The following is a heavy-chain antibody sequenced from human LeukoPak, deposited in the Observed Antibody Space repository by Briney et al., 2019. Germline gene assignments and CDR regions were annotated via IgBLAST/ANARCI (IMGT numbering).Heavy chain of an antibody. CDR1: GFTFSSYW. D-gene: IGHD3-9*01. CDR2: IKQDGSEK. Sequence: GGSLRLSCAASGFTFSSYWMSWVRQAPGKGLEWVANIKQDGSEKYYVDSVKGRFTISRDNAKNSLYLQMNSLRAEDTAVYYCARDEDYDILTGYGHFWAWGQGTLVTVSS. V-gene: IGHV3-7*01. CDR3: ARDEDYDILTGYGHFWA. J-gene: IGHJ5*02.